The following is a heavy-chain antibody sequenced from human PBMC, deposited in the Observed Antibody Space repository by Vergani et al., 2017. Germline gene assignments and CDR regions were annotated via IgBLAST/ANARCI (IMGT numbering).Heavy chain of an antibody. J-gene: IGHJ4*02. CDR2: ISSSSSYI. CDR1: GFTFSSYS. V-gene: IGHV3-21*01. CDR3: AREGGCSGGSCVNDY. D-gene: IGHD2-15*01. Sequence: EVQLVESGGGLVKPGGSLRLSCAASGFTFSSYSMNWVRQAPGKGLEWVSSISSSSSYIYYADSVKGRFTISRDNAKNSLYLQMNSLRAEDTAVYYCAREGGCSGGSCVNDYWGQGTLGTVSS.